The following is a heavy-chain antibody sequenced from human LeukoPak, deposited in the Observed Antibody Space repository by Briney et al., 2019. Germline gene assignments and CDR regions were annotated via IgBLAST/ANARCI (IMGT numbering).Heavy chain of an antibody. CDR1: GFYFSDYY. CDR2: ISSSGNNE. CDR3: AELGITMIGGV. D-gene: IGHD3-10*02. V-gene: IGHV3-11*04. Sequence: GSLRLSCAASGFYFSDYYMSWVRQAPGKGLEWLSYISSSGNNEYYADSVKGRFTISRDNAKNSLYLQMNSLRAEDTAVYYCAELGITMIGGVWGKGTTVTISS. J-gene: IGHJ6*04.